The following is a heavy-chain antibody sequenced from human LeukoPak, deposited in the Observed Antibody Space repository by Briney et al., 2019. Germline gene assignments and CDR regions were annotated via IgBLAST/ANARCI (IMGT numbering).Heavy chain of an antibody. V-gene: IGHV4-59*01. Sequence: SETLSLTCTVSGGSISSYYWSWTRQPPGKGLEWIGYIYYSGSTNYNPSLKSRVTISVDTSKNQFSLKLSSVTAADTAVYYCARVSGYCSGGACYSRRHFDHWGQGTLVTVSS. D-gene: IGHD2-15*01. CDR3: ARVSGYCSGGACYSRRHFDH. J-gene: IGHJ4*02. CDR2: IYYSGST. CDR1: GGSISSYY.